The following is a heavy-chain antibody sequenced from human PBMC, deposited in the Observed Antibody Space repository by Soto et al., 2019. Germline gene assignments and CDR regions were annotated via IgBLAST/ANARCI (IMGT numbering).Heavy chain of an antibody. CDR2: ISYDGSNK. J-gene: IGHJ4*02. V-gene: IGHV3-30-3*01. D-gene: IGHD6-19*01. CDR1: GFTFSSYA. Sequence: QVQPVDSGGGVVQPGRSLRLSCAASGFTFSSYAMHWVRQAPGKGLEWVAVISYDGSNKYYADSVKGRFTISRDNSKNTLYLQMNSLRAEDTAVYYCARAGGYSSGKEFDYWGQGTLVTVSS. CDR3: ARAGGYSSGKEFDY.